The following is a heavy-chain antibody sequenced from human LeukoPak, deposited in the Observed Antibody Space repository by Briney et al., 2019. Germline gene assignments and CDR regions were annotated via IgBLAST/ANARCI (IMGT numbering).Heavy chain of an antibody. J-gene: IGHJ4*02. Sequence: ASVKVSCKASGYTFTSYYMHWVRQAPGQGLEWMGIINPSGGSTSYAQKFQGRVTMTGDTSTSTVYMELSSLRSEDTAVYYCARDRNFRWLQPMNQFDYWGQGTLVTVSS. D-gene: IGHD5-24*01. CDR3: ARDRNFRWLQPMNQFDY. V-gene: IGHV1-46*01. CDR2: INPSGGST. CDR1: GYTFTSYY.